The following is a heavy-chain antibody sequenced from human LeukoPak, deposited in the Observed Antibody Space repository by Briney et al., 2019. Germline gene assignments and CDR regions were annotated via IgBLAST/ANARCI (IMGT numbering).Heavy chain of an antibody. J-gene: IGHJ3*02. D-gene: IGHD6-19*01. CDR1: GFTFDDYA. V-gene: IGHV3-9*03. CDR3: AKSAGSVAGPHDAFDX. CDR2: ISWNSGSI. Sequence: SGGSLRLSCAAAGFTFDDYAMHWVRQAPGKGLEWVSGISWNSGSIGYADSVKGRFTISRDNAKNSLYLQMNSLRAEDMALYYCAKSAGSVAGPHDAFDXWGQGTMVTVS.